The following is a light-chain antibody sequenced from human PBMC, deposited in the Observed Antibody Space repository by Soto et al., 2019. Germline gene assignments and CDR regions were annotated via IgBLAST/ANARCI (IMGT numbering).Light chain of an antibody. CDR1: QSVSSN. CDR2: DAS. Sequence: EIVMTQSPATLSVSPGERATLSCRASQSVSSNLAWYQQKPGQAPRPLIYDASTRATGIPARFSGSGSGTEFTLTISSLQSEDFAVYYCQQYNNWPPMAFGQGTKVEIK. CDR3: QQYNNWPPMA. J-gene: IGKJ1*01. V-gene: IGKV3-15*01.